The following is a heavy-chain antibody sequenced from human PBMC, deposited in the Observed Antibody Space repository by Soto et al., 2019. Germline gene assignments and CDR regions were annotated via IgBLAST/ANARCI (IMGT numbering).Heavy chain of an antibody. D-gene: IGHD2-15*01. J-gene: IGHJ5*02. Sequence: ASVKVSCKVSGYTLTGLSMHWVRQAPGKGLEWMGGFDPEDGETIYEQKFQGRVTMTEDTSTDTAYMELSSLRSEDTAVYYCARAPLPSCCGGTCSPWWFDPWGQGTLVTVSS. CDR1: GYTLTGLS. V-gene: IGHV1-24*01. CDR3: ARAPLPSCCGGTCSPWWFDP. CDR2: FDPEDGET.